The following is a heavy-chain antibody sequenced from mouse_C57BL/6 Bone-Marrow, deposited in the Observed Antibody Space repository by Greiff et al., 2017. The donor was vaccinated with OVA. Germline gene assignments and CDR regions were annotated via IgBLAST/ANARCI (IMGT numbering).Heavy chain of an antibody. CDR2: IDPETGGT. CDR1: DYTFTDYE. J-gene: IGHJ4*01. D-gene: IGHD2-5*01. V-gene: IGHV1-15*01. CDR3: TRGYSNYYAMDY. Sequence: QVQLQQSGAELVRPGASVTLSCKASDYTFTDYEMHWVKQTPVHGLEWIGAIDPETGGTAYNQKFKGKAILTADKSTSTAYLELRSLTSEDSAVYYCTRGYSNYYAMDYWGQGTSVTVSS.